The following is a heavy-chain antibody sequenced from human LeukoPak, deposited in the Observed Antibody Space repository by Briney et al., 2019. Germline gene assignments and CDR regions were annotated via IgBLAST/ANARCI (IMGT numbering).Heavy chain of an antibody. J-gene: IGHJ4*02. V-gene: IGHV1-2*02. CDR1: GYTFTDNY. CDR3: VRALPSDY. D-gene: IGHD3-10*01. Sequence: ASVKVSCKASGYTFTDNYIHWVRQAPGQGLEWMGWISPNSGGTNYAQKFQGRVTMTRDTSITTAYMGLSRLRSDDTAVYYCVRALPSDYWGQGTLVTVSS. CDR2: ISPNSGGT.